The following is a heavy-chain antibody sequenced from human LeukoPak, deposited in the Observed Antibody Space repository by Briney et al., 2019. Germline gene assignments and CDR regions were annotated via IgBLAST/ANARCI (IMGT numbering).Heavy chain of an antibody. J-gene: IGHJ4*02. CDR2: IIPIFGTA. CDR3: VLGCSGGSCYPYYFDY. V-gene: IGHV1-69*13. D-gene: IGHD2-15*01. CDR1: GGTFSSYA. Sequence: GASVKVSCKASGGTFSSYAISWVRQAPGQGLEWMGGIIPIFGTANYAQKFQGRVTIIADESTSTAYMELSSLRSEDTAVYYCVLGCSGGSCYPYYFDYWGQGTLVTVSS.